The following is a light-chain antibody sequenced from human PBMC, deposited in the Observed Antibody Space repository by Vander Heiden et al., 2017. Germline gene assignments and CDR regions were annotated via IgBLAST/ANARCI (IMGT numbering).Light chain of an antibody. CDR1: QGIKNY. CDR2: AVS. Sequence: DIQMTQSPSALSASVGDRVTITCRASQGIKNYLVWLQLKPGNVPKRLIYAVSNLQGGVPSRFSGSGSGTEFTLTINSLQPEDSATYYCLQYVSDPPTFGQGTKLEIK. J-gene: IGKJ2*01. V-gene: IGKV1-17*03. CDR3: LQYVSDPPT.